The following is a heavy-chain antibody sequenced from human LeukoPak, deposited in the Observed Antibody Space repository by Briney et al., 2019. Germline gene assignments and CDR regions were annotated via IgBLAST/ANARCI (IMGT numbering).Heavy chain of an antibody. D-gene: IGHD3-22*01. V-gene: IGHV4-34*01. CDR3: ARGIVVDAISPYYYYYMDV. CDR2: INHSGST. Sequence: SETLSLTCAVYGGSFSGYYWSWIRQPPGKGLKWNGKINHSGSTNCNPSLKSRVTISVDTSKNQFSLKLSSVTAAATAVYYCARGIVVDAISPYYYYYMDVCGKGTTVTVSS. J-gene: IGHJ6*03. CDR1: GGSFSGYY.